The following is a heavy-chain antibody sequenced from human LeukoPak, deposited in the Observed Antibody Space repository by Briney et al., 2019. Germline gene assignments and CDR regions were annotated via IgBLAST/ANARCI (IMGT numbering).Heavy chain of an antibody. CDR1: GFTFSSYE. V-gene: IGHV3-48*03. Sequence: GGSLRLSCAASGFTFSSYEMNWVRQAPGKGLEWVSYISSSGSTIYYADSVKGRFTISRDNAKNSLYLQMNSLRAEDTAVYYCAGDRYYYDSSGYLVDYWGQGTLVTVSS. D-gene: IGHD3-22*01. CDR3: AGDRYYYDSSGYLVDY. CDR2: ISSSGSTI. J-gene: IGHJ4*02.